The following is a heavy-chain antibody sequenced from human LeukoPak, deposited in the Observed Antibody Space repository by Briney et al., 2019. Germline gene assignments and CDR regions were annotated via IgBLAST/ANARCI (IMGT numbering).Heavy chain of an antibody. Sequence: GGSLTLSCAASAFTFSNYWMSWVRQAPGKGLEWVANIKQDGSEKKYVGSVKGRFTISRDNAKNSLYLQMNSLGVDDMAVYYCARGSGWLDYWGQGTLVTVSS. V-gene: IGHV3-7*03. D-gene: IGHD6-25*01. CDR1: AFTFSNYW. J-gene: IGHJ4*02. CDR2: IKQDGSEK. CDR3: ARGSGWLDY.